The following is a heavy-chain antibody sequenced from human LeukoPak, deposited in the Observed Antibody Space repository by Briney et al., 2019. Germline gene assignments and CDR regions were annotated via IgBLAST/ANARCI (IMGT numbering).Heavy chain of an antibody. V-gene: IGHV1-8*03. Sequence: ASGKVSFKASGNTFTSYGFNWVRKATWKGPGWIGWMNPNSGSTGYAQKFQGRVTITRNTSISTAYMELSGLRSEDTAVYYCARGRSTGYPYYFEYWGQGTLVTVSS. CDR3: ARGRSTGYPYYFEY. J-gene: IGHJ4*02. CDR1: GNTFTSYG. CDR2: MNPNSGST. D-gene: IGHD5-12*01.